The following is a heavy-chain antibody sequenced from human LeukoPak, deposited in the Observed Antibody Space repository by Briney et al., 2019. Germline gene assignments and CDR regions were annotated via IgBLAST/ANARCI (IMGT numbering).Heavy chain of an antibody. CDR2: IIPIFGTA. CDR3: ARDHCSGTSCFTRSYYYYMDV. Sequence: SVKVSCKASGGTFSSYAISWVRQAPGQGLEWMGGIIPIFGTANYAQKFQGRVTITTDESTSTAYMELSSLRSEDTAVYYCARDHCSGTSCFTRSYYYYMDVWGKGTTVTVSS. CDR1: GGTFSSYA. J-gene: IGHJ6*03. D-gene: IGHD2-2*02. V-gene: IGHV1-69*05.